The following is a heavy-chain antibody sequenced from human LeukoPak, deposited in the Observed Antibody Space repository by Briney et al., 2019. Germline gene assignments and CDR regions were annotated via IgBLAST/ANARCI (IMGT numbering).Heavy chain of an antibody. J-gene: IGHJ4*02. D-gene: IGHD1-14*01. Sequence: GASVKVSCKASGYTFTIYGISWGRQAPGQGLEWMGCISAYNGNRNYAQKDQGRGTMTTDTSTSTAYKELRRLRYDDTAVYYCASGSMNHYHSWGQGTLVTVSS. CDR2: ISAYNGNR. CDR3: ASGSMNHYHS. V-gene: IGHV1-18*04. CDR1: GYTFTIYG.